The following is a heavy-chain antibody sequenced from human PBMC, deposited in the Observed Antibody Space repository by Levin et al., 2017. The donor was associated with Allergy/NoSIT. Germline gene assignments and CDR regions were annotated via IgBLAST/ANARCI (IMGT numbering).Heavy chain of an antibody. D-gene: IGHD2-2*01. J-gene: IGHJ5*02. CDR2: IRGQPNNYAT. V-gene: IGHV3-73*01. Sequence: GGSLRLSCAASGFTFSASAIHWVRQASGKGLEWIGHIRGQPNNYATAYAASVKGRFTISRDESKNTAYLQMNSLKTEDTAVYYCARPRSAGHCSRNTCQPGWFDPWGPGTLVTVSS. CDR1: GFTFSASA. CDR3: ARPRSAGHCSRNTCQPGWFDP.